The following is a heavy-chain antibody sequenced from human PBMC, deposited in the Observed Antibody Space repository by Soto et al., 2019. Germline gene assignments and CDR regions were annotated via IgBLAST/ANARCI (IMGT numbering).Heavy chain of an antibody. J-gene: IGHJ5*02. CDR3: ARVPSP. Sequence: PSETLSLTCAVSGGSISSGGYSWSWIRQPPGKGLEWIGYIYHSGITYYNPSLKSRVTISVDRSKNQFSLKLSSATAADTAVYYCARVPSPWGQGTLVTVSS. CDR1: GGSISSGGYS. CDR2: IYHSGIT. V-gene: IGHV4-30-2*01.